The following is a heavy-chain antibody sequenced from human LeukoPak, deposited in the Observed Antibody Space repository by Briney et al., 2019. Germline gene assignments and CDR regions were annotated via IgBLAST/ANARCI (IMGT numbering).Heavy chain of an antibody. D-gene: IGHD6-19*01. CDR2: IIPIFGTA. V-gene: IGHV1-69*01. CDR3: ARGWRRDQWLLFNYYYGMDV. J-gene: IGHJ6*02. CDR1: GGTFSSYA. Sequence: SVKVSCKASGGTFSSYAISWVRQAPGQGLEWMGGIIPIFGTANYAQKFQGRVTITADESTSTAYMELSSLRSEDTAAYYCARGWRRDQWLLFNYYYGMDVWGQGTTVTVSS.